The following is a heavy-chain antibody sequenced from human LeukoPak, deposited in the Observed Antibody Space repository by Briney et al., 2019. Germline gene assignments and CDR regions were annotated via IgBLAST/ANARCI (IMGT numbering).Heavy chain of an antibody. CDR3: YGESYFFDY. V-gene: IGHV3-23*01. J-gene: IGHJ4*02. CDR2: ISCSGGST. D-gene: IGHD2/OR15-2a*01. Sequence: GGSLRLSCAASGLTFSDYAMSWVRHAPGKGLDCGSDISCSGGSTYYADSVKGRYTISRDNAKNSLYLQMDSLRAEDTAGYYCYGESYFFDYWGQGTLVTVSS. CDR1: GLTFSDYA.